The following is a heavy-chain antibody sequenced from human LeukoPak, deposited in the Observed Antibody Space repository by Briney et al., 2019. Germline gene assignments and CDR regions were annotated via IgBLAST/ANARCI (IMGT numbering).Heavy chain of an antibody. CDR1: GFTFSSYG. CDR3: ARNKINTVTTGWYFDL. V-gene: IGHV3-21*01. CDR2: VSIGGTYI. D-gene: IGHD4-17*01. J-gene: IGHJ2*01. Sequence: PGGSLRLSCAASGFTFSSYGMNWVRQAPGKGLEWVSFVSIGGTYIYYADSVKGRFTISRDDAKSSLYLQMNSLTAEDTAEYYCARNKINTVTTGWYFDLWGRGTLVTVSS.